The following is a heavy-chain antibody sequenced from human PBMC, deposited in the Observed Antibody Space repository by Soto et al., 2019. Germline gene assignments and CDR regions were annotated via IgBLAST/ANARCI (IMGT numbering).Heavy chain of an antibody. CDR3: AKDPSTGSADL. V-gene: IGHV3-23*01. CDR1: GFIFDSFA. CDR2: IDREGVST. D-gene: IGHD3-9*01. J-gene: IGHJ5*02. Sequence: PGGSLRLSCAASGFIFDSFAMNWVRQAPGKGLEWVSTIDREGVSTHYADSLKGRFSISRDNSKNTLYLQMNSLRAEDTAVYYCAKDPSTGSADLWGLGTLVTVLL.